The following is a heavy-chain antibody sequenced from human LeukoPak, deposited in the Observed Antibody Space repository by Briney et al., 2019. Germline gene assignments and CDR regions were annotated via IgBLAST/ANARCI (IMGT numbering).Heavy chain of an antibody. V-gene: IGHV3-23*01. CDR2: ISGSGDST. Sequence: PGGSLRLSCAASAFTFSDYYVNWICQAPGKGLEWVSVISGSGDSTYHVDSVKGRFTISRDNSKSTLYLQMNSLRAEDTAIYYCAKDPYSTYFDYWGQGILVTVSS. CDR1: AFTFSDYY. J-gene: IGHJ4*02. D-gene: IGHD6-13*01. CDR3: AKDPYSTYFDY.